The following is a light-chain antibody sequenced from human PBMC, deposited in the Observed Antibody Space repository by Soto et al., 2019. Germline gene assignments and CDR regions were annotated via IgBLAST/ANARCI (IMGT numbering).Light chain of an antibody. CDR2: GAS. J-gene: IGKJ4*01. CDR3: QQYESSPVT. V-gene: IGKV3-20*01. Sequence: EIVLTQSPGTLSLSPGERATLSCRASQSLSSNYLAWYQQKPGQAPRLLIYGASSRATGIPDRFSGSGSGIDFTLTISRLEPDDFAVYCCQQYESSPVTFGGGTKVEIK. CDR1: QSLSSNY.